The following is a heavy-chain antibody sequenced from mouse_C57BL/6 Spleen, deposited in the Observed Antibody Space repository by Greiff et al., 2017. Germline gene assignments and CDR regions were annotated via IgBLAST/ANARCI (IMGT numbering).Heavy chain of an antibody. CDR1: GYAFTNYL. CDR3: GRWGAY. J-gene: IGHJ3*01. V-gene: IGHV1-54*01. Sequence: QVQLQQSGAELVRPGTSVKVSCKASGYAFTNYLIEWVKQRPGQGLEWIGVINPGSGGTNYNEKFKGKATLTADKSSSTAYLQLSSLTSGDSAVFFCGRWGAYWGQGTLVTVSA. CDR2: INPGSGGT.